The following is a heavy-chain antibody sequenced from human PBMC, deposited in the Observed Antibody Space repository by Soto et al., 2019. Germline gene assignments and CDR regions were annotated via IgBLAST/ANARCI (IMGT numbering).Heavy chain of an antibody. CDR2: INHSGST. CDR1: GGSFSGYY. D-gene: IGHD3-22*01. V-gene: IGHV4-34*01. CDR3: ARDGYYDSSGNYGMDV. J-gene: IGHJ6*02. Sequence: SETLSLTCAVYGGSFSGYYWSWIRQPPGKGLEWIGEINHSGSTNYNPSLKSRVTISVDTSKNQFSLKLSSVTAADTAVYYCARDGYYDSSGNYGMDVWGQGTTVPSP.